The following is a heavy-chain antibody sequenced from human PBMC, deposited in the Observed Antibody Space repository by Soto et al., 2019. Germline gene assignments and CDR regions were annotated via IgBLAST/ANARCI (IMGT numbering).Heavy chain of an antibody. J-gene: IGHJ4*02. CDR2: ISYEGSAK. Sequence: QVHLVESGGGVVQPGRSLRLSCAASGFTFSNNGMHWVRQAPGKGLEWMGVISYEGSAKYYAGAVKGRFTTSRDNSKNTLYLQMDTLRAEDTAIYYCVKDKGAAAGFDYWGQGILVTVSS. D-gene: IGHD6-13*01. CDR1: GFTFSNNG. CDR3: VKDKGAAAGFDY. V-gene: IGHV3-30*18.